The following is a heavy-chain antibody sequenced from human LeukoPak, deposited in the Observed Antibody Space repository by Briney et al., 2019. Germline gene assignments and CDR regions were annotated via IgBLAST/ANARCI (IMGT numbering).Heavy chain of an antibody. D-gene: IGHD3-22*01. J-gene: IGHJ4*02. CDR2: ISAYNGNT. Sequence: ASVKVSCKASGYTFTSYGISWVRQAPGQGLEWMGWISAYNGNTNYAQKLQGRVTMTTDTSTNTAYMELRSLRSDDTAVYYCARGVGGYYDSSGYYALGYWGQGTLVTVSS. CDR1: GYTFTSYG. V-gene: IGHV1-18*01. CDR3: ARGVGGYYDSSGYYALGY.